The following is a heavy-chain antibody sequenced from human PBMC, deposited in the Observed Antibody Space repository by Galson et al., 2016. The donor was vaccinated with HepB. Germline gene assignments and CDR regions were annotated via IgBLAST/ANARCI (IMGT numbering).Heavy chain of an antibody. V-gene: IGHV3-7*02. CDR1: GFTFSRHW. Sequence: SLRLSCATSGFTFSRHWMSWVRQAPGKGLEWLAYINFNGNDIYYVDSVRGRFTISRDNAKTSLYLQMNSLRVEDTAVYYCAALDAASSRGEGGYWGRGTLVTVSS. J-gene: IGHJ4*02. CDR2: INFNGNDI. D-gene: IGHD4-17*01. CDR3: AALDAASSRGEGGY.